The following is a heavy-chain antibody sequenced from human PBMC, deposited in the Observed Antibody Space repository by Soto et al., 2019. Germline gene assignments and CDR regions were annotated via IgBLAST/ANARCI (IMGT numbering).Heavy chain of an antibody. Sequence: NPSETLSLTCTVSGASISTYYWSWIRQPPGKGLEWIGYIYYSGSTNYNPSLKSRVTISADTSKNQFSLKLSSVTAADTAVYYCAVGSSSKYGLDVWGQGTTVTVSS. CDR2: IYYSGST. CDR3: AVGSSSKYGLDV. J-gene: IGHJ6*02. CDR1: GASISTYY. D-gene: IGHD3-10*01. V-gene: IGHV4-59*03.